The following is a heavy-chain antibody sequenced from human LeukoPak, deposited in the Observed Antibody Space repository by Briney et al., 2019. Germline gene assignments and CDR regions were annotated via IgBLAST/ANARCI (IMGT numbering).Heavy chain of an antibody. J-gene: IGHJ4*02. CDR3: AKDRSIGTYYTFDH. D-gene: IGHD1-26*01. CDR1: GFTFSDHY. Sequence: GGSLRLSCAASGFTFSDHYMDWVRQAPGKGLEWVSSISASAAMTYYADSVKGRFTVSRDNSNNRLYLQMSGLTAADTAVYYCAKDRSIGTYYTFDHWGQGTLVTVSS. CDR2: ISASAAMT. V-gene: IGHV3-23*01.